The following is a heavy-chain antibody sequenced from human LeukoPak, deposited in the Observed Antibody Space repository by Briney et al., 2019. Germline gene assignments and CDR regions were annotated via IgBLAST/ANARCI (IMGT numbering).Heavy chain of an antibody. CDR3: AAERGYSGYDDGDRYFDY. J-gene: IGHJ4*02. CDR1: GFTFTSSA. D-gene: IGHD5-12*01. CDR2: IVVGSGNT. Sequence: SVKVSCKASGFTFTSSAVQWVRQARGQRLEWIGLIVVGSGNTNYAQKFQERVTITRDMSTSTAYMELSSLRSEDTAVYYCAAERGYSGYDDGDRYFDYWGQGTLVTVSS. V-gene: IGHV1-58*01.